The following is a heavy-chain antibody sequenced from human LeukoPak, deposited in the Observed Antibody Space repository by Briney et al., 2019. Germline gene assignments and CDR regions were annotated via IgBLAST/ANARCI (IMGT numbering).Heavy chain of an antibody. CDR2: INHSGST. J-gene: IGHJ4*02. CDR1: GFTFSDYY. Sequence: PGGSLRLSCAASGFTFSDYYMSWIRQPPGKGLEWIGEINHSGSTNYSPSLKSRVTISVDTSKNQFSLKLSSVTAADTAVYYCASRKLLWFGESHHELIYWGQGTLVTVSS. V-gene: IGHV4-34*01. CDR3: ASRKLLWFGESHHELIY. D-gene: IGHD3-10*01.